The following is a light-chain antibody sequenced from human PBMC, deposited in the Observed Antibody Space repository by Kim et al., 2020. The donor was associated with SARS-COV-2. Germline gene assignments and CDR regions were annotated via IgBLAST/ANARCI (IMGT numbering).Light chain of an antibody. Sequence: AIHLTQSPSSLSASVGDRVTITCRASQGMSSALAWYQQKPGKAPKVLIYAASTLESGVPSRFSGSGSGTEFALTISSLQPEDFATYYCQQFDTYPITFGQGTRLEIK. J-gene: IGKJ5*01. CDR3: QQFDTYPIT. CDR1: QGMSSA. V-gene: IGKV1-13*02. CDR2: AAS.